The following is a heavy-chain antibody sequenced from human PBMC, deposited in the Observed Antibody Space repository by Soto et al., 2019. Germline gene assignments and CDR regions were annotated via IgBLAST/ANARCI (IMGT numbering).Heavy chain of an antibody. J-gene: IGHJ4*02. V-gene: IGHV4-59*08. CDR1: GGSISSYY. D-gene: IGHD6-13*01. Sequence: SETLSLTCTVSGGSISSYYWSRILQPPGKGLEWIGYIYYSGSTNYNPSLKSRVTISVDTSKNQFSLKLSSVTAADTAVYYCARPAAAGTCFDYWGQGTLVTVSS. CDR2: IYYSGST. CDR3: ARPAAAGTCFDY.